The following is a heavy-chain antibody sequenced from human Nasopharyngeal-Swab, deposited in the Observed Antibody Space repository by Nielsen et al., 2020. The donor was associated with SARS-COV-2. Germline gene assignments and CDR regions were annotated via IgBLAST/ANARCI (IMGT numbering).Heavy chain of an antibody. J-gene: IGHJ4*02. D-gene: IGHD2-15*01. CDR3: ARPRNCSGGSCYTGIDY. CDR2: IYSTGTS. Sequence: SETLSLTCTVSGGSISSDYYSWGWIRQPPGKGLEWIGQIYSTGTSQYNPSLRSRVSISVDTSKKQFSLKLSSVTAADTAVYYCARPRNCSGGSCYTGIDYWGQGTLVTVSS. CDR1: GGSISSDYYS. V-gene: IGHV4-39*07.